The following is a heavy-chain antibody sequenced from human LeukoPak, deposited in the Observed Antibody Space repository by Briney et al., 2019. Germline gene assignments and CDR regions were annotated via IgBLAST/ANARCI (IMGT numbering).Heavy chain of an antibody. CDR3: ARGSLPDY. CDR1: GFTVSNNY. CDR2: ISSSSSYI. Sequence: GGSLRLSCAASGFTVSNNYMSWVRQAPGKGLEWVSPISSSSSYIYYADSVKGRFTISRDNAKNSLYLQMNSLRAEDTAVYYCARGSLPDYWGQGTLVTVSS. J-gene: IGHJ4*02. D-gene: IGHD2-21*02. V-gene: IGHV3-21*01.